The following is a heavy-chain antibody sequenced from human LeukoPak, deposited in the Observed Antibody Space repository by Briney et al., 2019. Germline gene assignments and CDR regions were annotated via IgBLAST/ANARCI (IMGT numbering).Heavy chain of an antibody. V-gene: IGHV1-2*02. CDR3: ARDLIAVAGKNWFDP. D-gene: IGHD6-19*01. J-gene: IGHJ5*02. Sequence: ASVTVSFKASGYTFTGYYMHWVRQAPGQGLEWMGWINPNSGGTNYAQKFQGRVTMTRDTSISTAYMELSRLRSDDTAVYYCARDLIAVAGKNWFDPWGQGTLVTVSS. CDR2: INPNSGGT. CDR1: GYTFTGYY.